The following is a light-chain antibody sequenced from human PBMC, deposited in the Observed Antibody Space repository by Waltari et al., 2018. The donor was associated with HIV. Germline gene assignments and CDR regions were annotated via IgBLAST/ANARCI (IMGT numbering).Light chain of an antibody. Sequence: DIQLTQSPSFLSASLKDRVTITCLTSQGIRTSLAWYQQRPGQAPELLIYDASVLQTGVPSRFSGGGSGKRFTLTISSLQPDDFGVYYCQQLHTYPHSFGGGTKVE. V-gene: IGKV1-9*01. CDR3: QQLHTYPHS. CDR2: DAS. CDR1: QGIRTS. J-gene: IGKJ4*01.